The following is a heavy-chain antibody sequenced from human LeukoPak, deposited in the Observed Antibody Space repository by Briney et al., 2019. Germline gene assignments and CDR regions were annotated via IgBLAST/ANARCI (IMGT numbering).Heavy chain of an antibody. CDR1: GYTFTSYA. D-gene: IGHD2-15*01. V-gene: IGHV7-4-1*02. CDR2: ISTNTGNT. J-gene: IGHJ6*03. CDR3: ARKSVAATPRDIVYQYSYMDV. Sequence: ASVKVSCKSSGYTFTSYAMNWVRQAPGQGLEWMGWISTNTGNTTYAQGFAGGFVFSLDTSVSTAYLQISSLKAEDTAVYYCARKSVAATPRDIVYQYSYMDVWGKGTTVTVSS.